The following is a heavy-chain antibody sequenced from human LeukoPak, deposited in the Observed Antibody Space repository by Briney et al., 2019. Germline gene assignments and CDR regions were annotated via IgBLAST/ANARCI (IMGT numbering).Heavy chain of an antibody. J-gene: IGHJ4*02. CDR1: GFTFSAYV. Sequence: GGSLRLSCAASGFTFSAYVMHWVRQAPGKGLQWVAVISDSGGYTQYADSVKGRFTISRDIAKNSLYLQMNSLRAEDTAVYYCARGEHGSNCDCWGQGTLVTVSS. CDR2: ISDSGGYT. D-gene: IGHD2-15*01. V-gene: IGHV3-23*01. CDR3: ARGEHGSNCDC.